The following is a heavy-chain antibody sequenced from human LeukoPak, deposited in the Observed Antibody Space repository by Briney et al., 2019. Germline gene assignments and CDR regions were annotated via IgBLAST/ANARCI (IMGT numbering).Heavy chain of an antibody. CDR2: INQDGSEK. D-gene: IGHD3-22*01. V-gene: IGHV3-7*01. CDR1: GFTFSSYW. Sequence: GGSLRLSCAASGFTFSSYWMSWVRQAPGKGLEWVANINQDGSEKYYVDSVKGRFTISRDNAKNSLYLQMNSLRAEDTAVYYCARSRGTTSWYYYDSSGYYLDYWGQGTLVTVSS. J-gene: IGHJ4*02. CDR3: ARSRGTTSWYYYDSSGYYLDY.